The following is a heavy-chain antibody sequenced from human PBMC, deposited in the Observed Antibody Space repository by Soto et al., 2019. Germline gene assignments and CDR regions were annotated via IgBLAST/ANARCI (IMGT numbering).Heavy chain of an antibody. J-gene: IGHJ6*02. CDR3: ARSHGSSTILDIYYYYYGMDV. CDR2: IIPISGTA. CDR1: GGTFSSYA. V-gene: IGHV1-69*01. D-gene: IGHD2-2*01. Sequence: QVQLVQSGAEVKKPGSSVKVSCKASGGTFSSYAISWVRQAPGQGLEWMGGIIPISGTANYAQKFQGRVTIAADESTSTDYMELSSLRSEDTAVYYCARSHGSSTILDIYYYYYGMDVWGQGTTVTVSS.